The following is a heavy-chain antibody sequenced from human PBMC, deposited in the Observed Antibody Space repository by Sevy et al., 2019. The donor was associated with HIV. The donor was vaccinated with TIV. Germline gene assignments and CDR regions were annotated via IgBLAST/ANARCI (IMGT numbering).Heavy chain of an antibody. CDR2: IYQSGNT. D-gene: IGHD3-9*01. CDR3: ASFGRLLIRSDDVFEI. J-gene: IGHJ3*02. Sequence: SETLSLTCAVSAYSVSSAYSWGWIRQPPGKGLEWIGNIYQSGNTYYNPSLKSRVTISVDTSNNQFSLRLTSVTAADTAVYYCASFGRLLIRSDDVFEICGQGTMVTVSS. CDR1: AYSVSSAYS. V-gene: IGHV4-38-2*01.